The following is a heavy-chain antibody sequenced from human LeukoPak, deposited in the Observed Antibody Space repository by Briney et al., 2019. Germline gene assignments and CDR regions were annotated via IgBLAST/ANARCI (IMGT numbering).Heavy chain of an antibody. V-gene: IGHV4-59*01. CDR3: ARVRGYYDSSGYDY. Sequence: SETLSLTCTVFGGSISSYYWSWIRQPPGKGLEWIGYIYYSGSTNYNPALKSRVTTSEDTSKSQISLKLSSVTAADTAVYYCARVRGYYDSSGYDYWGQGTLVTVSS. CDR1: GGSISSYY. J-gene: IGHJ4*02. CDR2: IYYSGST. D-gene: IGHD3-22*01.